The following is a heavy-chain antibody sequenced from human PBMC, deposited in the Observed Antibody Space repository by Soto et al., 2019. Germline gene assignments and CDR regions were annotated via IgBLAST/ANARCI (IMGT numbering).Heavy chain of an antibody. D-gene: IGHD3-22*01. CDR2: IYSDGKT. J-gene: IGHJ4*02. Sequence: EVQLVESGGGFVQPGGSLRLSCAASGLTVRTNYMNWVRQAPGKGLEWVSIIYSDGKTYHADSVMGRFTISRDNSKNMLYLQMNSLRTEDTAVYFCARVTTLACDYWGQGTLVTVSS. V-gene: IGHV3-66*01. CDR1: GLTVRTNY. CDR3: ARVTTLACDY.